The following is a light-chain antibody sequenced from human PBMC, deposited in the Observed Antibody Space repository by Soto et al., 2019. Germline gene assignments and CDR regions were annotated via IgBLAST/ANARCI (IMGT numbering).Light chain of an antibody. CDR2: DVS. J-gene: IGLJ1*01. CDR3: SSYPSSSTGII. Sequence: QSVLTQPASVSGSPGQSITISCTGTSSDVGGYNYVSWYQQHPGKAPKLMIYDVSNRPSGVSNRFSGSKSGNTASLTISGLQAEDEADYYCSSYPSSSTGIIFGTGTKVTVL. CDR1: SSDVGGYNY. V-gene: IGLV2-14*01.